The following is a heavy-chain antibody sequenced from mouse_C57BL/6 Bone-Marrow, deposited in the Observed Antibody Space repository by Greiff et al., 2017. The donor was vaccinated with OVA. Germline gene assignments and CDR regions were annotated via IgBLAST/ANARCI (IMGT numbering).Heavy chain of an antibody. CDR2: INPSSGYT. CDR1: GYTFTSYW. V-gene: IGHV1-7*01. CDR3: VGRWYFDV. Sequence: VQLQQSGADLAKPGASVKLSCKASGYTFTSYWMHWVKQRPGQGLEWIGYINPSSGYTKYNQKFKDKATLTADKSSSTAYMQLSSLTDGDSAVYYCVGRWYFDVWGTGTTVTVSS. J-gene: IGHJ1*03.